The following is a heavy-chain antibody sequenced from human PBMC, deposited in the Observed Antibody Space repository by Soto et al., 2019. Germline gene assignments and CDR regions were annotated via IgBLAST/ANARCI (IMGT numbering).Heavy chain of an antibody. Sequence: ASVKVSCKASGYTFTGHYIHWVRQAPEQGPEWMGEIGPESGATRYAEKFQGRVTMTLDPSITTVYMELKNLSPDDTAVYYCGRGRSGQIVVFYWGQGTPVTVS. CDR1: GYTFTGHY. CDR3: GRGRSGQIVVFY. D-gene: IGHD1-26*01. CDR2: IGPESGAT. V-gene: IGHV1-2*02. J-gene: IGHJ4*02.